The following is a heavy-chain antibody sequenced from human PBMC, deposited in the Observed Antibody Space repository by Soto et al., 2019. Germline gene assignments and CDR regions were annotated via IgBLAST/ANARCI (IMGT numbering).Heavy chain of an antibody. J-gene: IGHJ4*02. CDR1: GGSISSSSYY. CDR2: IYYSGST. D-gene: IGHD3-9*01. Sequence: QLQLQESGPGLVKPSETLSLTCTVSGGSISSSSYYWGWIRQPPGKGLEWIGSIYYSGSTYYNPSLKSRVPISVDTSKNQFSLKLSSVTAADTAVYYCASPGALYDILTGEKSPFDYWGQGTLVTVSS. CDR3: ASPGALYDILTGEKSPFDY. V-gene: IGHV4-39*01.